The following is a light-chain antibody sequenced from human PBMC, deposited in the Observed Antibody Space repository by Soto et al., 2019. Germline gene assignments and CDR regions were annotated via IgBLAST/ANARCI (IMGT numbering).Light chain of an antibody. V-gene: IGKV3-11*01. CDR2: YTS. Sequence: EIVLTHSPATLSLSPGEIVTLSCRASQSVSIYLAWYQQKPGQAPRLLIYYTSNRATGIPARFSGGGSGTDFTLTISSLEPEDFAVYYCQQRSNWPPITCGQGTRREIK. CDR1: QSVSIY. J-gene: IGKJ5*01. CDR3: QQRSNWPPIT.